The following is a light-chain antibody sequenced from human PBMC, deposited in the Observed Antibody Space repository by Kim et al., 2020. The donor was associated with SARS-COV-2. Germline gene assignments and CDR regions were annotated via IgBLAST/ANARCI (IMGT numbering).Light chain of an antibody. Sequence: SPGKSACLSCLASQNVGSSSLSCYQQKPGQAPRRFIYGASTRATDIPDRCSGGGSGTDFTLTISRLGPEDFAVYYCQQYARSVWTFGQGTKVDIK. CDR1: QNVGSSS. CDR2: GAS. J-gene: IGKJ1*01. CDR3: QQYARSVWT. V-gene: IGKV3-20*01.